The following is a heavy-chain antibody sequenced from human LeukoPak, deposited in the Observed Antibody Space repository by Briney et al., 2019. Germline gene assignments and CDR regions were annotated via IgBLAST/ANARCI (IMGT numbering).Heavy chain of an antibody. CDR1: GYTFTSYG. V-gene: IGHV1-8*03. CDR3: ARVGGLRYFDWLLGRDYYYYYYMDV. Sequence: ASVKVSCKASGYTFTSYGISWVRQAPGQGREWMGWMNPNSGNTGYAQKFQGRVTITRNTSISTAYMELSSLRSEDTAVYYCARVGGLRYFDWLLGRDYYYYYYMDVWGKGTTVTVSS. J-gene: IGHJ6*03. D-gene: IGHD3-9*01. CDR2: MNPNSGNT.